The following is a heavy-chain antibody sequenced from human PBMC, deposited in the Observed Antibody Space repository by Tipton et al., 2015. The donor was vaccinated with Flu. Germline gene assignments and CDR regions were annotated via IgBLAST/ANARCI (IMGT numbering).Heavy chain of an antibody. D-gene: IGHD1-26*01. Sequence: TLSLTCTVSGGSISSYYWSWIRQPPGKGLEWIGYIYYSGSTNYNPSLKSRVTISVDTSKSQFSLKLSSVTAADTAVYYCARHGGSGSYYNYWGQGTLVTVSS. V-gene: IGHV4-59*08. CDR2: IYYSGST. CDR1: GGSISSYY. J-gene: IGHJ4*02. CDR3: ARHGGSGSYYNY.